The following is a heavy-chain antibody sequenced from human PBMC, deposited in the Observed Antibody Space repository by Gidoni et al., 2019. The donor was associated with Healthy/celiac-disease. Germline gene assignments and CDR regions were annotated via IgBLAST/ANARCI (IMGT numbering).Heavy chain of an antibody. D-gene: IGHD6-6*01. V-gene: IGHV6-1*01. Sequence: QVQLQQSGPGLVKPSQTLSLTCAISGDSVSSNSAAWNWIRQSPSRGLEWLGRTYYRSKWYHDYAVSVKSRITINPDTSKNQFSLQLNSVTPEDTAVYYCARAIAARPYYYYYGMDVWGQGTTVTVSS. CDR3: ARAIAARPYYYYYGMDV. CDR2: TYYRSKWYH. J-gene: IGHJ6*02. CDR1: GDSVSSNSAA.